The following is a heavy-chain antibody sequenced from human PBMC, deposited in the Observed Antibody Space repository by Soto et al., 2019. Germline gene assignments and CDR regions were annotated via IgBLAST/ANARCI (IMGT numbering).Heavy chain of an antibody. J-gene: IGHJ6*02. CDR2: ISYEGTIK. V-gene: IGHV3-30-3*01. Sequence: QVQLVESGGGVVQPGTSLRLSCAASGFTFSAYAMHWVRQAPGKGREWLTLISYEGTIKYYADSVKGRFTISRDSSKNTLSLQMNSLRTEDTAVYYCARMLRGDQYGMDVWGQGTTVTVSS. D-gene: IGHD3-10*01. CDR1: GFTFSAYA. CDR3: ARMLRGDQYGMDV.